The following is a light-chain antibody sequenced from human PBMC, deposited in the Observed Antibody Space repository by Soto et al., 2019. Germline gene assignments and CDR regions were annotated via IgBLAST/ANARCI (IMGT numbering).Light chain of an antibody. CDR1: SSDVGGYNY. Sequence: QSVLTQPASVSGSPGQSITISCTGTSSDVGGYNYVSWYQQHPGKAPKLMIYDVSNRPSGVSNRFSGSKSGSTASLTISGLQAEDEADYYCSSYTSSSKLYVFGTGTKVTVL. CDR2: DVS. V-gene: IGLV2-14*01. J-gene: IGLJ1*01. CDR3: SSYTSSSKLYV.